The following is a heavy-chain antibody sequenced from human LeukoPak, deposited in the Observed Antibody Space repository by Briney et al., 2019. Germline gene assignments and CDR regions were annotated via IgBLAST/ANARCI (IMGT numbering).Heavy chain of an antibody. D-gene: IGHD3-10*01. CDR2: IIPIFGTA. V-gene: IGHV1-69*13. CDR1: GGTFSSYA. CDR3: ARVRGSGSYYVSVRYYFDY. Sequence: GASVKVSCKASGGTFSSYAISWVRQAPGQGLEWMGGIIPIFGTANYAQKFQGRVTITADESTSTAYMELSSLRSEDTAEYYCARVRGSGSYYVSVRYYFDYWGQGTLVTVSS. J-gene: IGHJ4*02.